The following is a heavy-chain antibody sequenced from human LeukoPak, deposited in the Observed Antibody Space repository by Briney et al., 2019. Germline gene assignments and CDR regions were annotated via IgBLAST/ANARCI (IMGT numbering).Heavy chain of an antibody. J-gene: IGHJ4*02. CDR3: AREVDY. CDR1: GFTFSSYA. CDR2: ISYDGSNK. V-gene: IGHV3-30*04. Sequence: GGSLRLSCAASGFTFSSYAMHWVRQAPGKGLEWVAVISYDGSNKYYADSVKGRFTISRDNSRNTLYLQMNSLRAEDTAVYYCAREVDYWGQGTLVTVSS.